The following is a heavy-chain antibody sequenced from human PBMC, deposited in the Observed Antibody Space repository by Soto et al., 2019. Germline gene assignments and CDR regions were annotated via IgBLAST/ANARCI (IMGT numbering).Heavy chain of an antibody. Sequence: SETLSLTCTVSGGSVSSGSYYWSWIRQPPGKGLEWIGYIYYSGSTNYNPSLKSRVTISVDTSKNQFSLKLSSVIAADTAVYYCASDLGDSDYGMDVWGQGTTVTVSS. CDR3: ASDLGDSDYGMDV. CDR1: GGSVSSGSYY. D-gene: IGHD1-26*01. CDR2: IYYSGST. J-gene: IGHJ6*02. V-gene: IGHV4-61*01.